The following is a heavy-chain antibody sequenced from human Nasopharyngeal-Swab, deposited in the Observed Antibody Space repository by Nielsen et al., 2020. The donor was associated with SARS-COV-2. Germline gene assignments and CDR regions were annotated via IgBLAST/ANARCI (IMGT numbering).Heavy chain of an antibody. V-gene: IGHV3-21*04. CDR2: ISSSSSYV. Sequence: GGSLRLSCAASGFTFSSYNMNWVRQAPGKGLEWVSSISSSSSYVYYADSVKGRFTISRDNAKNSLYLQMNSLRAEDTAVYYCARDSERYSYGYDYYYYGMDVWGQGTTVTVSS. CDR1: GFTFSSYN. CDR3: ARDSERYSYGYDYYYYGMDV. J-gene: IGHJ6*02. D-gene: IGHD5-18*01.